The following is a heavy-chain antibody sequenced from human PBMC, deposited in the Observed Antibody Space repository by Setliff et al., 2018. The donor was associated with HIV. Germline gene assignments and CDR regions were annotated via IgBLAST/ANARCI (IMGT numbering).Heavy chain of an antibody. CDR2: ISPYNGDI. Sequence: ASVKVSCKASGYTFTGYYMHWARQAPGQGLEWMGWISPYNGDINYAQKVQGRVTVTIDTSATTAYMELRSLTPDDTAVYYCARGPKLMIPTSNWFDSWGQGTPVTVSS. J-gene: IGHJ5*01. CDR1: GYTFTGYY. V-gene: IGHV1-18*04. CDR3: ARGPKLMIPTSNWFDS. D-gene: IGHD3-22*01.